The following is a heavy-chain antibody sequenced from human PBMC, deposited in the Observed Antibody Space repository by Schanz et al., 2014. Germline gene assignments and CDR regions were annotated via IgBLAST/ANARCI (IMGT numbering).Heavy chain of an antibody. D-gene: IGHD3-10*01. CDR3: ARGRGFYDY. J-gene: IGHJ4*02. V-gene: IGHV1-69*04. Sequence: QVQLVQSGAEVKKPGSSVKVSCKATGDTFDNFGISWVRQAPGQGPEWIGRFMPFLGITNLAQKFQGRVTITANRSTNTAYMELSSLTSEDTAVQYCARGRGFYDYWGQGTLVTVSS. CDR2: FMPFLGIT. CDR1: GDTFDNFG.